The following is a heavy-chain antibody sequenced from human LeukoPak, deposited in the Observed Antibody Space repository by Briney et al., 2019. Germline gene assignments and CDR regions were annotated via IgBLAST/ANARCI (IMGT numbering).Heavy chain of an antibody. CDR1: GYTFTGYY. CDR2: INPNSGGT. Sequence: GASVKVSCKASGYTFTGYYMHWVRQAPGQGLEWMGWINPNSGGTNYAQKFQGRVTMTRDTSTSTVYMELSSLRSEDTAVYYCARSYYYGSGSYYTLYYFDYWGQGTLVTVSS. CDR3: ARSYYYGSGSYYTLYYFDY. J-gene: IGHJ4*02. V-gene: IGHV1-2*02. D-gene: IGHD3-10*01.